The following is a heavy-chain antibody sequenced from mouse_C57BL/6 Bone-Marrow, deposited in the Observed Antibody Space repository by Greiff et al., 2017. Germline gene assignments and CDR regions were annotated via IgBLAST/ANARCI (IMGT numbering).Heavy chain of an antibody. V-gene: IGHV1-54*01. CDR1: GYAFTNYL. D-gene: IGHD1-1*01. J-gene: IGHJ1*03. CDR2: INPGSGGT. CDR3: AREEYYGSSYWDFDV. Sequence: QVQLQQSGAELVRPGTSVKVSCKASGYAFTNYLIEWVKQRPGQGLEWIGVINPGSGGTNYNEKFKGKATLTADKSYSSAYMQLSSLTSEDSAVYFCAREEYYGSSYWDFDVWGTGTTVTVSS.